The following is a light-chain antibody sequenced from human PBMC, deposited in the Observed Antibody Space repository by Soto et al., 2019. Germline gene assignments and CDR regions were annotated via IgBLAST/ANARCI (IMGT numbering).Light chain of an antibody. V-gene: IGLV4-60*02. CDR3: ETWDSNTRV. CDR2: LEGSGSY. J-gene: IGLJ2*01. CDR1: SGHSSYI. Sequence: QLVLTQSSSASASLGSSVKLTCTLSSGHSSYIIAWHHQQPGKAPRYLMKLEGSGSYNKGSGVPDRFSGSSSGADRYLTISNLQFEDEANYYCETWDSNTRVFGGGPQVTVL.